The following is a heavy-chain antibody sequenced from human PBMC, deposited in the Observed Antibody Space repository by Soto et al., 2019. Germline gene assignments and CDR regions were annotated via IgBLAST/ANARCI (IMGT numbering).Heavy chain of an antibody. CDR2: IDWDDDK. J-gene: IGHJ4*02. CDR1: GFSHTTNKMS. CDR3: ARIVFSSNVYCFDY. Sequence: SGPTLVNPTQTLTLTRTFSGFSHTTNKMSVSWIRQPPGKALEWLARIDWDDDKFYNTSLKTRLTISKDTSKNQVLLTMTDMEAVDSATYYCARIVFSSNVYCFDYWGRGTLVTVSS. V-gene: IGHV2-70*17. D-gene: IGHD2-2*01.